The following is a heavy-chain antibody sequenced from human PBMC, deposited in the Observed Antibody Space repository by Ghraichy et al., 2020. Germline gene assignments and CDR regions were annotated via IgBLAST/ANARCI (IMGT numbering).Heavy chain of an antibody. CDR3: ARDFQWELRGENRNWFDP. V-gene: IGHV1-18*01. D-gene: IGHD1-26*01. Sequence: ASVKVSCKASGYTFTSYGINWVRQAPGQGLEWMGWISAYNGNTNYAQKLQGRVTMTTDTSTSTAYMELRSLRSDDTAVYYCARDFQWELRGENRNWFDPWGQGTLVTVSS. CDR2: ISAYNGNT. CDR1: GYTFTSYG. J-gene: IGHJ5*02.